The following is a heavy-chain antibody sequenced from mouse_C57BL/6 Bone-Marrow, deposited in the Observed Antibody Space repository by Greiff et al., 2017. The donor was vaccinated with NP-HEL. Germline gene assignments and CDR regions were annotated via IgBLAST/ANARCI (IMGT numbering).Heavy chain of an antibody. D-gene: IGHD4-1*02. CDR2: ISNLAYSI. Sequence: EVKVEESGGGLVQPGGSLKLSCAASGFTFSDYGMAWVRQAPRKGPEWVAFISNLAYSIYYADTVTGRFTISRENAKNTLYLEMSSLRSEDTAMYYCARLQLGYYYAMDYWGQGTSVTVSS. CDR1: GFTFSDYG. V-gene: IGHV5-15*04. CDR3: ARLQLGYYYAMDY. J-gene: IGHJ4*01.